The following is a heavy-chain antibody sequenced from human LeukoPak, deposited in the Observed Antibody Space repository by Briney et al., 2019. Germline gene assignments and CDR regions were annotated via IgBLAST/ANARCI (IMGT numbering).Heavy chain of an antibody. V-gene: IGHV4-30-4*01. CDR1: GGSISSGDYY. D-gene: IGHD3-22*01. CDR3: ARGLYYDSSGYYGYYFDC. J-gene: IGHJ4*02. CDR2: IYYSGST. Sequence: SETLSLTCTVSGGSISSGDYYWSWIRQPPGKGLEWIGYIYYSGSTYYNPSLKSRVTISVDTSKNQFSLKLSSVTAADTAVYYCARGLYYDSSGYYGYYFDCWGQGALVTVSS.